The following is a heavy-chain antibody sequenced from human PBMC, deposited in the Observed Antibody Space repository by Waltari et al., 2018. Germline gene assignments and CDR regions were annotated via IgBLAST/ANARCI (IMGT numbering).Heavy chain of an antibody. CDR1: GGSISSSNW. Sequence: QVQLQESSPGLVKPSGTLSLTCAVSGGSISSSNWWSWVRQPPGKGLEWIGEIYHSGSTNYNPSIKRRVTISVDKSKNQFSLKLSSVTASDTAVYYCARVGIAAAAELDYWGQGTLVTVSS. CDR3: ARVGIAAAAELDY. J-gene: IGHJ4*02. V-gene: IGHV4-4*02. CDR2: IYHSGST. D-gene: IGHD6-13*01.